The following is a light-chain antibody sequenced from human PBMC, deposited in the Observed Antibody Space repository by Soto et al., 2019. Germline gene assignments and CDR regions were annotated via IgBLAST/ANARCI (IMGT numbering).Light chain of an antibody. Sequence: TNMTQSPSTLSRSLGDRVPITCRASQTISSWLAWYQQKPGKAPKLLIYKASTLKSGVPSRFSGSGSGTEFTLTISSLQPDDFATYYCQHYNSYSEAFGQGTKVDI. CDR3: QHYNSYSEA. V-gene: IGKV1-5*03. CDR1: QTISSW. J-gene: IGKJ1*01. CDR2: KAS.